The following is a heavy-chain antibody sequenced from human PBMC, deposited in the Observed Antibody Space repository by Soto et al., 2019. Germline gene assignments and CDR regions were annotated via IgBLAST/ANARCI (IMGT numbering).Heavy chain of an antibody. V-gene: IGHV3-7*03. CDR2: INQDGSVK. CDR1: GFIFSNYW. J-gene: IGHJ4*02. CDR3: ARRGIGVAGVFDY. Sequence: EVQLVESGGGLVQPGGSLRLSCAASGFIFSNYWMNWVRQAPGKGLEWVARINQDGSVKYYVDSVKGRFTISRDNPKNSLYLQMDSLRAEDTAVYYCARRGIGVAGVFDYWGQGTLVTVSS. D-gene: IGHD6-19*01.